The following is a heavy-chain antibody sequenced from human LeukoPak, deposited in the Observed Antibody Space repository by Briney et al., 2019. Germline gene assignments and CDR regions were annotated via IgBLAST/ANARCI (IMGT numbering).Heavy chain of an antibody. J-gene: IGHJ4*02. Sequence: SVKVSCKASGGTFSSYAISWVRQAPGQGLEWMGGIIPIFGTANYAQKFQGRVTITADESTSTAYMELSSLRSEDTAVYYCARGPNYYDSSGYYYVFDYWGQGALVTVSS. D-gene: IGHD3-22*01. CDR2: IIPIFGTA. CDR3: ARGPNYYDSSGYYYVFDY. CDR1: GGTFSSYA. V-gene: IGHV1-69*13.